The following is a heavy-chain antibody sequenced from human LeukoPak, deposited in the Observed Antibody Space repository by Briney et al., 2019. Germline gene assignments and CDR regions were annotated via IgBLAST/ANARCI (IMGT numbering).Heavy chain of an antibody. CDR1: GFTFSSYS. V-gene: IGHV3-21*01. CDR3: AGTGLDYYDSSGYYYPEGWY. J-gene: IGHJ4*02. Sequence: KSGGSLRLSCAASGFTFSSYSMNWVRQAPGKGLEWVSSISSSSSYIYYADSVKGRFTISRDNAKNSLYLQMNSLRAEDTAVYYCAGTGLDYYDSSGYYYPEGWYWGQGTLVTVSS. D-gene: IGHD3-22*01. CDR2: ISSSSSYI.